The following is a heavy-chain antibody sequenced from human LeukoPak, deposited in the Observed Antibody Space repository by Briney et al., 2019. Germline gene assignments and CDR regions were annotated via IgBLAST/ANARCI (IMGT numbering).Heavy chain of an antibody. Sequence: SETLSLTCAVSGGSLSSGGYSWSWIRQPPGTGLEWIGYIYHSGSTYYNPSLKSRVTISVDRSKNQFSLKLSSVTAADTAVYYCARGLDYDFWSGSPYFDYWGQGTLVTVSS. J-gene: IGHJ4*02. CDR1: GGSLSSGGYS. CDR2: IYHSGST. V-gene: IGHV4-30-2*01. D-gene: IGHD3-3*01. CDR3: ARGLDYDFWSGSPYFDY.